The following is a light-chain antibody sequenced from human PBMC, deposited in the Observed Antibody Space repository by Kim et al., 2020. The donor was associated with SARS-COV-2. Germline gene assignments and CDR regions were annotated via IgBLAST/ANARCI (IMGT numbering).Light chain of an antibody. Sequence: ASVGDRVSITCRASQSVSSWLAWYQQKAGKAPKLLIYKASSLESGVPSRFSGSGSGTEFTLTISSLQPDDFATYYCQQYNSYPLTFGGGTKVEIK. V-gene: IGKV1-5*03. CDR2: KAS. J-gene: IGKJ4*01. CDR1: QSVSSW. CDR3: QQYNSYPLT.